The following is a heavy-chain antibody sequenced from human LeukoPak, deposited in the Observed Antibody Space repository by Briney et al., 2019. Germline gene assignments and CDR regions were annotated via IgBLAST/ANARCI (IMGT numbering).Heavy chain of an antibody. CDR2: IYYSGST. D-gene: IGHD3-9*01. CDR3: AGYREYYDILTGYYSPAAWFDP. Sequence: SETLSLTCTVSGGSISSSSYYWGWIRQPPGKGLEWIGSIYYSGSTYYNPSLKSRVTISVDTSKNQFSLKLSSVTAADTAVYYCAGYREYYDILTGYYSPAAWFDPWGQGTLVTVSS. J-gene: IGHJ5*02. CDR1: GGSISSSSYY. V-gene: IGHV4-39*01.